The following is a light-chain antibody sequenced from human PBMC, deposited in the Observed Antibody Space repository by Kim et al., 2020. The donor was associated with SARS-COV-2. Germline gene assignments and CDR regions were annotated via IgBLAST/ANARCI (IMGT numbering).Light chain of an antibody. V-gene: IGLV3-21*04. CDR1: NIGSKS. CDR2: YDS. J-gene: IGLJ1*01. Sequence: SYELTQPPSVSVAPGKTARITCGGNNIGSKSVHWYQQKPGQAPVLVIYYDSDRPSGIPERFSGSNSGNTATLTTSRVEAGEEAAYYCQVWDSSSDHYVFG. CDR3: QVWDSSSDHYV.